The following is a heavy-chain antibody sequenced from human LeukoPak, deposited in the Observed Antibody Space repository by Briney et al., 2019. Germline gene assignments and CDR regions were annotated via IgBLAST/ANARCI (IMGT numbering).Heavy chain of an antibody. CDR3: TSSDDWFPDYNWFDP. Sequence: GGSLRLSCTASGFTFGDYAVSWFRQAPGKGLEWVGFIRSKAYGGTTEYAASVKGRFTISRDDSKSIAYLQMNSLKTEDTAVYYCTSSDDWFPDYNWFDPWGQGTLVTVSS. V-gene: IGHV3-49*03. CDR1: GFTFGDYA. D-gene: IGHD3-9*01. J-gene: IGHJ5*02. CDR2: IRSKAYGGTT.